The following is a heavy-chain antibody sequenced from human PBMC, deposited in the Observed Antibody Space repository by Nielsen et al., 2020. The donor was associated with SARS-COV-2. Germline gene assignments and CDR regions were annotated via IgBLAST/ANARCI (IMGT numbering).Heavy chain of an antibody. D-gene: IGHD3-22*01. J-gene: IGHJ4*02. CDR1: GFTFSSYG. CDR2: ISYDGSNK. CDR3: AKVGGTMTPDY. Sequence: GESLKISCAASGFTFSSYGMHWVRQAPGKGLEWVAVISYDGSNKYYADSEKGRFTISRDNSKNTLYLQMNSLRAEDTAVYYCAKVGGTMTPDYWGQGTLVTVSS. V-gene: IGHV3-30*18.